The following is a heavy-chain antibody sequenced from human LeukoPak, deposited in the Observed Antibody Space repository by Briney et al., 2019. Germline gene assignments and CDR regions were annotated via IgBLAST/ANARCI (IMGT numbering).Heavy chain of an antibody. Sequence: GGSLRLSCEASGFTFSNYGMNWVRQAPGKGLEWVSGIGGSGGFTTYFADSVKGRFTISRDNSKNTLYVQMNSLRAEDTAVYYCARGAHKRDDYGGFFDYWGQGTLVTVSS. V-gene: IGHV3-23*01. J-gene: IGHJ4*02. D-gene: IGHD4-23*01. CDR1: GFTFSNYG. CDR2: IGGSGGFTT. CDR3: ARGAHKRDDYGGFFDY.